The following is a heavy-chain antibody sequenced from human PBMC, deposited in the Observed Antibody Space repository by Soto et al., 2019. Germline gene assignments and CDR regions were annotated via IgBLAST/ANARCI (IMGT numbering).Heavy chain of an antibody. CDR3: ARPFGGATDSRMDV. J-gene: IGHJ6*02. D-gene: IGHD3-16*01. V-gene: IGHV5-10-1*01. CDR1: GYSFTSPW. Sequence: PGESLKISCKGSGYSFTSPWITWVRQMPGKGLEWMGRIDPYDSYTNYSPSFEGHVTISADKSISTAYLQWSSLRASDTAIYYCARPFGGATDSRMDVWGQGTAVTVSS. CDR2: IDPYDSYT.